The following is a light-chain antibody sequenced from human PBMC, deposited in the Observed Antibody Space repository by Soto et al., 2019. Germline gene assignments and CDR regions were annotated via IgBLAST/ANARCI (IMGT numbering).Light chain of an antibody. Sequence: QSVLTQPPSVSGAPGQRVTISRTGSSSNIGAGYDVHWYQQLPGTAPKLLIYGNSNRPSGVPDRFSGSESGTSASLAITGLQAEDEADYYCQSYDSSLSGSVFGGGTKLTVL. CDR1: SSNIGAGYD. J-gene: IGLJ2*01. CDR2: GNS. CDR3: QSYDSSLSGSV. V-gene: IGLV1-40*01.